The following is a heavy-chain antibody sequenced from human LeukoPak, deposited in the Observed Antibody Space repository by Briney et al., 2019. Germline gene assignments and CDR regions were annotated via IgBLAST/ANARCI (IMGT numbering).Heavy chain of an antibody. V-gene: IGHV4-34*01. CDR3: ARGRWLVPAAPICC. CDR2: INHSGST. J-gene: IGHJ4*02. D-gene: IGHD2-2*01. Sequence: PSETLSLTCAVYGGSFSGYYWSWIRQPPGKGLEWIGEINHSGSTNYNPSLKSRVTISVDTSKNQFSLKLSSVTAADTAVYYCARGRWLVPAAPICCWGQGTLVTVSS. CDR1: GGSFSGYY.